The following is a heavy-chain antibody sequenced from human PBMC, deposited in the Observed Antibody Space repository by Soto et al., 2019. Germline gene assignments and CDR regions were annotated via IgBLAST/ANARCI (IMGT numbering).Heavy chain of an antibody. CDR2: IRNKKNGYIT. D-gene: IGHD6-19*01. Sequence: EVQLVESGGGLVQPGGSLRLSCAASGFTFSDHYMDWVRQAPGKGLEWVGRIRNKKNGYITEYAESVQGRFTGSRDDSQNSLFLLMNSLKTEDTALYYCASPQRRSRGWSYYWGQGILVTVSS. J-gene: IGHJ4*02. V-gene: IGHV3-72*01. CDR1: GFTFSDHY. CDR3: ASPQRRSRGWSYY.